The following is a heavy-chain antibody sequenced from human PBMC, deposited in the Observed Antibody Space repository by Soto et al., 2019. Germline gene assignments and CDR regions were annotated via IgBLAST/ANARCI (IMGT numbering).Heavy chain of an antibody. Sequence: QVQLVESGGGVVQPGRSLRLSCAASGFTFSSYAMHWVRQAPGKGLEWVAVISYDGSNKYYADSVKGRFTISRDNSQNTLYLHMNSLRAEDTAVYYCARDASITTCAFDVWGQGTMGTVAS. D-gene: IGHD3-3*01. CDR1: GFTFSSYA. CDR3: ARDASITTCAFDV. CDR2: ISYDGSNK. J-gene: IGHJ3*01. V-gene: IGHV3-30-3*01.